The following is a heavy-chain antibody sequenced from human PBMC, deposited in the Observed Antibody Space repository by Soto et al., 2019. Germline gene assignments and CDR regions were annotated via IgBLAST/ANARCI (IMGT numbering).Heavy chain of an antibody. V-gene: IGHV3-30*18. Sequence: QVQLVESGGGVVQPGRSLRLSCAASGFTFSTYGIHWVRQAPGKGLEWVAVISSDGSNKYYADSVKGRFTISRDNSKNTLYLQMNSLKPEDTAVYHCAKASGYSSGWYGVHFDYWGQGSLVTVSS. D-gene: IGHD6-19*01. CDR2: ISSDGSNK. CDR3: AKASGYSSGWYGVHFDY. CDR1: GFTFSTYG. J-gene: IGHJ4*02.